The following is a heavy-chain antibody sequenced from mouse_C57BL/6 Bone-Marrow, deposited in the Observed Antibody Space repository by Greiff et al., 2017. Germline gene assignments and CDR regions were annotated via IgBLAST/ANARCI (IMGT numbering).Heavy chain of an antibody. D-gene: IGHD2-4*01. CDR3: ARGGNYGGYYFDY. CDR1: GYTFTTYP. J-gene: IGHJ2*01. Sequence: VQLQQSGAELVKPGASVKMSCKASGYTFTTYPIEWMKQNHGKSLEWIGNFHPYNDDTKYNEKFKGKATLTVEKSSSTVYLELRRLTSEDSAVYYCARGGNYGGYYFDYWGQGTTLTVSS. CDR2: FHPYNDDT. V-gene: IGHV1-47*01.